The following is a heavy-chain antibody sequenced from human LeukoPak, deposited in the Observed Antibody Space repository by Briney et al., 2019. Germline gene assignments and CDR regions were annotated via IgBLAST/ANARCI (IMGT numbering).Heavy chain of an antibody. CDR3: ARGLWAPVD. J-gene: IGHJ4*02. CDR1: GGSFSGYY. D-gene: IGHD3-16*01. Sequence: KASETLSLTCAVYGGSFSGYYWSWIRQPPGKGLEWIGEINHSGSTNYNPSLKSRVTISVDTSKNQFSLKLSSVTAADTAVYYCARGLWAPVDWGQGTLVTVSS. CDR2: INHSGST. V-gene: IGHV4-34*01.